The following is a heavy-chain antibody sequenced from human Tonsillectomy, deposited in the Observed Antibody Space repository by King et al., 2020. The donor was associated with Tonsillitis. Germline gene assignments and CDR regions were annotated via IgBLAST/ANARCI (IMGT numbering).Heavy chain of an antibody. Sequence: VQLQESGPGLVKPSETLSLTCTVSGGSISSYYWSWIRQPAGKGLEWIGRIYTSGSTNYNPSLKSRVTMSVDTSKNQFSLQLSSVTAADAAVYYCARYRASSGWYGFGYWGQGTLVTVSS. J-gene: IGHJ4*02. CDR3: ARYRASSGWYGFGY. V-gene: IGHV4-4*07. D-gene: IGHD6-19*01. CDR2: IYTSGST. CDR1: GGSISSYY.